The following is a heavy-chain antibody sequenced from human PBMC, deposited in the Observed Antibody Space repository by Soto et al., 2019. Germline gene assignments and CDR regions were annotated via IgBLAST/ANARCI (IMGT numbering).Heavy chain of an antibody. CDR1: GFTVSSYA. J-gene: IGHJ4*02. Sequence: EMKRLESGGGLVQAGGSLRLSCAASGFTVSSYALNWVRQAPGKGLEWVSGISASTYYADSVKGRFTISRDTSKNTLYLQMNSLRAEDTAIYFCAIRMYSTRWYYLDYWGQGTLVTVSS. D-gene: IGHD6-13*01. CDR3: AIRMYSTRWYYLDY. CDR2: ISAST. V-gene: IGHV3-23*01.